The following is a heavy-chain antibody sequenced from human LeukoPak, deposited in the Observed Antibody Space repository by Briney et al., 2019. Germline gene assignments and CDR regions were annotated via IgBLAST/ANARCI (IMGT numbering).Heavy chain of an antibody. D-gene: IGHD3-22*01. CDR3: ARAENTYYDSSGYPRGAFDI. V-gene: IGHV4-59*01. CDR2: IYSSGST. CDR1: GVSISFYY. J-gene: IGHJ3*02. Sequence: SETLSLTCSVSGVSISFYYWSWIRQPPGKGLEWIGHIYSSGSTNYNPSLKGRVTISVDTSNNQFSLKLGSVTAADTAVHYCARAENTYYDSSGYPRGAFDIWGQGTVVTVSS.